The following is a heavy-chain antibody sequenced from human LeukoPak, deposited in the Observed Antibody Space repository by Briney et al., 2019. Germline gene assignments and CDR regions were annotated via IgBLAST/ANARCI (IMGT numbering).Heavy chain of an antibody. J-gene: IGHJ5*02. CDR2: MNPNSGNT. V-gene: IGHV1-8*03. D-gene: IGHD3-3*01. CDR1: GYTFTSYD. CDR3: ARTYYDFWSGYSLVYNWFDP. Sequence: ASVKVSCKXSGYTFTSYDINWVRQATGQGLERMGWMNPNSGNTGYAQKFQGRVTITRNTSINTAYMELSSLRSEDTAVYYCARTYYDFWSGYSLVYNWFDPWGQGTLVTVSS.